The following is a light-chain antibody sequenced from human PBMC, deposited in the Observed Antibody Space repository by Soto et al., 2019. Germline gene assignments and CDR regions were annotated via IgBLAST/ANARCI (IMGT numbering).Light chain of an antibody. CDR2: AAS. J-gene: IGKJ1*01. CDR1: QSISSY. CDR3: QRSYSSPRT. Sequence: IQMTQSPSSLSASVGDRVTITCRASQSISSYLNWYQQKPGKAPNRLIYAASSLQSGVPSRFSGSGSGTDFTVTISSLQPEDFATYYCQRSYSSPRTVGQGTKV. V-gene: IGKV1-39*01.